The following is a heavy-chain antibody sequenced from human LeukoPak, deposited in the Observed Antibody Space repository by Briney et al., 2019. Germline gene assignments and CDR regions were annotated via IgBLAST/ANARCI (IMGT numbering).Heavy chain of an antibody. CDR2: IYYSGST. J-gene: IGHJ6*02. V-gene: IGHV4-59*08. D-gene: IGHD2-15*01. CDR3: ARSPPTYCSGGSCYYYGMDV. CDR1: GGSISSYY. Sequence: SETLSLTCTVSGGSISSYYWSWIRQPPGKGLEWIGCIYYSGSTNYNPSLKSRVTISVDTSKNQFSLKLSSVTAADTAVYYCARSPPTYCSGGSCYYYGMDVWGQGTTVTVSS.